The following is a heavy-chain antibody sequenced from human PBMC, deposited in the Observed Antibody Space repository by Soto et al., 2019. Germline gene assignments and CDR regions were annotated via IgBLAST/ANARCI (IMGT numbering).Heavy chain of an antibody. CDR3: ARDGLGRGAAFAY. Sequence: QVQLVESGGGVVQPGRSLRLSCAASGFTFSSYGMHWVRQAPGKGLEWVAVIWYDGSNKYYADSVKGRFTISRDNSKNTLYLQMNSLRAEDTAVYYCARDGLGRGAAFAYWGQGTLVTVSS. CDR1: GFTFSSYG. V-gene: IGHV3-33*01. J-gene: IGHJ4*02. D-gene: IGHD6-13*01. CDR2: IWYDGSNK.